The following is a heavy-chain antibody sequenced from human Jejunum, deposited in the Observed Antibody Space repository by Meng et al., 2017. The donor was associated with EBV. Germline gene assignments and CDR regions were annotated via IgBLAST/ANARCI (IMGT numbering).Heavy chain of an antibody. V-gene: IGHV1-2*06. Sequence: QVEGVQCGGGVRKPGASVKLSCKASGYTLTGYYLHWVRQAPGHGLEWMGRINPNSGDTYRAQKFQGRVTMTRDTSISTAYMELSSLTSDDTAMYYCARSYCGGDCNYNWIDPWGQGTLVTVSS. CDR2: INPNSGDT. CDR1: GYTLTGYY. J-gene: IGHJ5*02. D-gene: IGHD2-21*02. CDR3: ARSYCGGDCNYNWIDP.